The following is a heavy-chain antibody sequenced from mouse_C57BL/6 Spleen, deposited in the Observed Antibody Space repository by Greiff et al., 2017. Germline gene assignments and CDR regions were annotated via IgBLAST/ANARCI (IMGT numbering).Heavy chain of an antibody. V-gene: IGHV1-80*01. D-gene: IGHD3-3*01. Sequence: VKLMESGAELVKPGASVKISCKASGYAFSSYWMNWVKQRPGKGLEWIGQIYPGDGDTNYNGKFKGKATLTADKSSSTAYMQLSSLTSEDSAVYFCAREGWDGFFAYWGQGTLVTVSA. CDR3: AREGWDGFFAY. J-gene: IGHJ3*01. CDR2: IYPGDGDT. CDR1: GYAFSSYW.